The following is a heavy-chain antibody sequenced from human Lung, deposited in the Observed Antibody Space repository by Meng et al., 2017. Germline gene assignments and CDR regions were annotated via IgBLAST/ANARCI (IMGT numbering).Heavy chain of an antibody. V-gene: IGHV6-1*01. J-gene: IGHJ5*01. CDR2: TYYRSKWYS. CDR1: GARVASNRAA. CDR3: TGVGHKNWFDS. Sequence: GHVLSQGHVPGKPSQLFSPPGSISGARVASNRAAWNWIRQSPSQGLEWLGRTYYRSKWYSDYATSVRSRITINADTSKNQFSLQLNSLTPEDTAVYYCTGVGHKNWFDSWGQGTLVTVSS. D-gene: IGHD2-21*01.